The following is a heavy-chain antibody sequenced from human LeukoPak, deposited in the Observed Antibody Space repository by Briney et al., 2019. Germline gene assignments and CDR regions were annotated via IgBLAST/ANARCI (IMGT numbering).Heavy chain of an antibody. CDR2: IKQDGSDK. V-gene: IGHV3-7*05. Sequence: GGSLRLSCVASGISFATYWMTWVRQAPGKGLEWVANIKQDGSDKYYVDSVKGRFTISRDNAKNSVYLQMNSVRAEDTAVYSCARDHNDAFDIWGQGTMVTVSS. CDR1: GISFATYW. CDR3: ARDHNDAFDI. J-gene: IGHJ3*02.